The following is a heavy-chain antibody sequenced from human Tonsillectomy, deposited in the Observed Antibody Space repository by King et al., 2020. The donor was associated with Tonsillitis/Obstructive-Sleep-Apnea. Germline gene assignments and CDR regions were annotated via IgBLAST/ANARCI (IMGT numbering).Heavy chain of an antibody. CDR1: GVSFITYS. Sequence: VQLVQSGGGLVQPGGSLRLSCAASGVSFITYSMSGVRQAPGKGLEWVATIRQHGSEKYYVDSGRGRFTISRANAKNSLYLQMNSLRAEDTAVYFCAREYCSGGSCYRIFDCWGQGTLVTVSS. CDR3: AREYCSGGSCYRIFDC. V-gene: IGHV3-7*04. J-gene: IGHJ4*02. CDR2: IRQHGSEK. D-gene: IGHD2-15*01.